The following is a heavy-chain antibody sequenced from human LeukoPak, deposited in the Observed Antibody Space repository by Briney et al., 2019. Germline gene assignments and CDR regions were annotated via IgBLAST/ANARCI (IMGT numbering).Heavy chain of an antibody. CDR1: GFTFSSYA. Sequence: GGSLRLSCAASGFTFSSYAMSWVRQAPGKGLEWVSAISGSGGSTYYADSVKGRFTISRGNSKNTLYLQMNSLRAEDTAVYYCAKDRGQLEYSSSGPAYWGQGTLVTVSS. J-gene: IGHJ4*02. CDR2: ISGSGGST. V-gene: IGHV3-23*01. CDR3: AKDRGQLEYSSSGPAY. D-gene: IGHD6-6*01.